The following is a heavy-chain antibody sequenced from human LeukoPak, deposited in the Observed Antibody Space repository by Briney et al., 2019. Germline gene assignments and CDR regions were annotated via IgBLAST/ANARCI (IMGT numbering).Heavy chain of an antibody. V-gene: IGHV3-30*04. CDR3: ARGYCSSTSCYNDY. CDR2: ISYDGSNK. CDR1: GFTVSNRA. Sequence: GRSLRLSCAASGFTVSNRAIHWVRQAPGKGLEWVAAISYDGSNKFYADSVKGRFTISRDNSKNSLDLQMNSLRAEDTAVYYCARGYCSSTSCYNDYWGQGTLVTVSS. J-gene: IGHJ4*02. D-gene: IGHD2-2*02.